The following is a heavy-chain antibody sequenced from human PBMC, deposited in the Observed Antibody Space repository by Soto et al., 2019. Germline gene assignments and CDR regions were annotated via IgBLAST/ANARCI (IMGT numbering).Heavy chain of an antibody. D-gene: IGHD3-10*01. CDR3: ATDPYYGSGAYKGWFDP. CDR1: GGTFSSYA. V-gene: IGHV1-69*01. J-gene: IGHJ5*02. CDR2: IIPIFGTA. Sequence: QVHLVQSGAEVKKPGSSVKVSCKASGGTFSSYAISWVRQDPGQGLEWMGGIIPIFGTANYAQKFQGRVTITADESTSTAYKELSSLRSEDTAVYYCATDPYYGSGAYKGWFDPRGQGTLVTVSS.